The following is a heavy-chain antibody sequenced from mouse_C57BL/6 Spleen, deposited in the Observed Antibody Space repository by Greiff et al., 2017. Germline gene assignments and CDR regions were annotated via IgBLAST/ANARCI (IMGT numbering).Heavy chain of an antibody. J-gene: IGHJ3*01. CDR3: ACGYHPWCAY. D-gene: IGHD2-2*01. CDR2: ISDGGSYT. CDR1: GFTFSSYA. V-gene: IGHV5-4*03. Sequence: EVMLVESGGGLVKPGGSLKLSCAASGFTFSSYAMSWVRQTPEKRLEWVATISDGGSYTYYTDNVKGRFTISRANAPNNLYLQIRHLNSEDRDIYDCACGYHPWCAYWGQGTRVTVSA.